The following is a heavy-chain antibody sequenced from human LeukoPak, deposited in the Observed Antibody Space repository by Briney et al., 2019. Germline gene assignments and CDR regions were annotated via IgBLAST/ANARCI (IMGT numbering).Heavy chain of an antibody. CDR2: VSSNEGT. D-gene: IGHD3-10*01. V-gene: IGHV4-59*01. CDR3: ARVRSYYGSVTGKSYYFDY. J-gene: IGHJ4*02. Sequence: SETLSLTCTVSGGSISTYYWGWLRQPPGKGLEGIGYVSSNEGTNYNPSLNSRVTILVDTSKNQFSLKLSSVTAADTAVYYCARVRSYYGSVTGKSYYFDYWGQGTLVTVSS. CDR1: GGSISTYY.